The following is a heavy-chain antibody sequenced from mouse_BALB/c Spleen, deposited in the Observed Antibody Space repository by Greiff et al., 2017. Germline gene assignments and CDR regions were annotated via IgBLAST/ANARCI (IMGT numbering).Heavy chain of an antibody. V-gene: IGHV3-2*02. CDR1: GYSITSDYA. CDR3: ASGGNYDDYYAMDY. Sequence: EVKLVESGPGLVKPSQSLSLTCTVTGYSITSDYAWNWIRQFPGNKLEWMGYISYSGSTSYNPSLKSRISITRDTSKNQFFLQLNSVTTEDTATYYCASGGNYDDYYAMDYWGQGTSVTVSS. D-gene: IGHD2-1*01. CDR2: ISYSGST. J-gene: IGHJ4*01.